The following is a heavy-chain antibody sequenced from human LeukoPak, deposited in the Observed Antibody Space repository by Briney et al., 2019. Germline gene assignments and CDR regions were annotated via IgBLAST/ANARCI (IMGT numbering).Heavy chain of an antibody. CDR1: GGSISSYY. V-gene: IGHV4-59*01. CDR3: ASRSSIWSGYQDTLYYFDS. CDR2: IYYSGSA. Sequence: SETLSLTCTVSGGSISSYYWSWIRQPPGKRLEWIGHIYYSGSANYNPSLKSRVTISVDTSTTQFSLTLSSVTAADTAVYYCASRSSIWSGYQDTLYYFDSWGQGTLVTVSS. J-gene: IGHJ4*02. D-gene: IGHD3-3*01.